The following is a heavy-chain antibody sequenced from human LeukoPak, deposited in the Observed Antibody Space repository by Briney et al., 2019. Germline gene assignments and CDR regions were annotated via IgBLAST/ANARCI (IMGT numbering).Heavy chain of an antibody. CDR1: GFTVSSND. V-gene: IGHV3-66*02. CDR3: VGVETITMVRGASGDV. CDR2: IHSGGRA. Sequence: PGGSLRLSCAASGFTVSSNDMTWVRQAPGKGLEGVSVIHSGGRAYYADSVKGRFTTSRDTSKNTLDLQMNSLSVEDTAVYYCVGVETITMVRGASGDVWGKGTTVTVSS. D-gene: IGHD3-10*01. J-gene: IGHJ6*04.